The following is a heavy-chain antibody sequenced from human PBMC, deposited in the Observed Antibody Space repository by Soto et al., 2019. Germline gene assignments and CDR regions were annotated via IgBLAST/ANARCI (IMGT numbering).Heavy chain of an antibody. J-gene: IGHJ4*02. CDR2: IYWDDDK. D-gene: IGHD3-3*01. V-gene: IGHV2-5*02. CDR1: GFSLTTSGVG. CDR3: AHRVLRTVFGLVTTTAIYFDF. Sequence: QITLNESGPTVVRPTETLTLTCRFSGFSLTTSGVGVGWIRQSPGKAPEWLALIYWDDDKRYSASLKSRLTITKDTSKNRVVLTVSDLDPTATATYYCAHRVLRTVFGLVTTTAIYFDFWGQGTPVAVSS.